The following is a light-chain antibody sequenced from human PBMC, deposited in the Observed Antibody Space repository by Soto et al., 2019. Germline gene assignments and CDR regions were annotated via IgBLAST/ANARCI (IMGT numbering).Light chain of an antibody. J-gene: IGKJ1*01. CDR1: QSVRSN. Sequence: EIVMTQSPATLSVSPGERATLSCGASQSVRSNLAWYQQKPGQAPRLLIYGASTRATGIPARFSGSGSGTEFTLTISSLQSEDLAVYYCQHYNIWPPWTFGQGTKVEI. CDR2: GAS. CDR3: QHYNIWPPWT. V-gene: IGKV3-15*01.